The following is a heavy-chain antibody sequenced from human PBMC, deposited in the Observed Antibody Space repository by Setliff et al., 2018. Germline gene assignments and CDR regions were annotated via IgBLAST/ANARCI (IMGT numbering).Heavy chain of an antibody. V-gene: IGHV1-69*05. J-gene: IGHJ6*03. CDR1: GGTFSNYG. D-gene: IGHD3-10*01. CDR2: TIPLFGTT. CDR3: AKVPITKVYFYMDV. Sequence: SVKVSCKASGGTFSNYGVSWVRQAPGQGLEWMGGTIPLFGTTDYAQKFHGRVTIITDESTSTAYMELSSLTSDDTAVYYCAKVPITKVYFYMDVWGKGTTVTVSS.